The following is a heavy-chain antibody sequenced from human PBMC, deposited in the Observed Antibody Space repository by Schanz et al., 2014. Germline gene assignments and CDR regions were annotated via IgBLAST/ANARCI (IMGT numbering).Heavy chain of an antibody. CDR2: IYSGVST. CDR3: AKVAPAATYLDS. CDR1: GFIVSSTY. V-gene: IGHV3-66*01. J-gene: IGHJ4*02. Sequence: EVQLLESGGGLVQPGGSQRLSCAASGFIVSSTYMTWVRQAPGKGLEWVSIIYSGVSTYYADSVKGRFTISRDNSKNTLFLQMNSLSAEDTAVYYCAKVAPAATYLDSWGLGTLVTGSS. D-gene: IGHD2-2*01.